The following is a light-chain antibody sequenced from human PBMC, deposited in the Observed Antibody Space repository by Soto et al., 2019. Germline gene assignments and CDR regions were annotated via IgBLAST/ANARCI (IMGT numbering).Light chain of an antibody. V-gene: IGKV1-6*01. CDR3: LQDSNYPRT. CDR2: AAS. Sequence: AIHNSQPPSALSTSVGDRVTITGRASQGIRNDLGWFQQKPGKAPVLLIYAASSLQSGVPSRFSGRGSGTDFTLTISSLQPEDFATYYCLQDSNYPRTVGQGTKVDIK. J-gene: IGKJ1*01. CDR1: QGIRND.